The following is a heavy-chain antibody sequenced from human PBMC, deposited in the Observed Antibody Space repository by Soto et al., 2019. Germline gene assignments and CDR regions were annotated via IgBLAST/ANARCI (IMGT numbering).Heavy chain of an antibody. V-gene: IGHV3-21*01. D-gene: IGHD1-1*01. CDR3: ARSTSLGGMDV. CDR1: GFRFTSYS. Sequence: EVQLVESGGGLVKPGGSLRLSCATSGFRFTSYSMNWVRQAPGEGLEWVSAIRSSNGNTYYTDSVKGRFTISRDIAKNSLYRQMSGLRAEDTAVYYCARSTSLGGMDVWGQGTTVTVSS. CDR2: IRSSNGNT. J-gene: IGHJ6*02.